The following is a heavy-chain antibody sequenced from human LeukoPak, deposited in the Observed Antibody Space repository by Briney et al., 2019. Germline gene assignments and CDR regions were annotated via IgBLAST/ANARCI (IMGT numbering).Heavy chain of an antibody. D-gene: IGHD1-1*01. CDR1: GGTFSSYA. Sequence: EASVKVSCMASGGTFSSYAISWVRQAPGQGLEWMGGIIPIFGTANYAQKFQGRVTITADESTSTAYMELSSLRSEDTAVYYCARDSGSSPDYFDYWGQGTLVTVSS. J-gene: IGHJ4*02. CDR3: ARDSGSSPDYFDY. CDR2: IIPIFGTA. V-gene: IGHV1-69*13.